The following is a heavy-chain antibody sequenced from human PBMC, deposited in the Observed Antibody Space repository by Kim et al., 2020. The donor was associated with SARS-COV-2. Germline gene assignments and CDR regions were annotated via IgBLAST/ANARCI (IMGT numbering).Heavy chain of an antibody. CDR2: INPSDDST. CDR1: GYTFTNYY. J-gene: IGHJ4*02. D-gene: IGHD3-22*01. Sequence: ASVKVSCKASGYTFTNYYMHWVRQAPGQGLEWMGIINPSDDSTSYAQKFQGRVTMTRDTSTSTVYMELSSLRSEDTAVYYCARGFYDHYYDSSGYYYGALDYWGQGTLVTVSS. CDR3: ARGFYDHYYDSSGYYYGALDY. V-gene: IGHV1-46*01.